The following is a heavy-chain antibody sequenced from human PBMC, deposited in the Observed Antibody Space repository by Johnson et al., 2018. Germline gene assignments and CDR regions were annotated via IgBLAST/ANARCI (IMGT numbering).Heavy chain of an antibody. J-gene: IGHJ6*03. CDR2: IYSKNNGGAV. D-gene: IGHD5-12*01. V-gene: IGHV3-15*07. CDR3: VTGYPNYMDG. CDR1: GFSVSEGR. Sequence: VQLVESGGGLVKPGGSLRLSCEASGFSVSEGRMNWVRQAPGRGPEWVGRIYSKNNGGAVEYAAPVTGRFTISKDASQNTVDLQMNSLKTEDTAVYYCVTGYPNYMDGWGKGTTVTVSS.